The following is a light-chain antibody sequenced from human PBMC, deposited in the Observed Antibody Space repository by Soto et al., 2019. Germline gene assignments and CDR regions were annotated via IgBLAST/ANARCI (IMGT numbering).Light chain of an antibody. CDR3: AAWDDNLNAYV. Sequence: QAVVTQPPSVSGAPGQRVIISCTGSRSNIGAGYVVHWYRRLPGTAPKLLIYLGDQRASGVSDRFSGSKSGTSASLAINGLRSDDEADYYCAAWDDNLNAYVLGSGTKLTVL. CDR2: LGD. J-gene: IGLJ1*01. V-gene: IGLV1-40*01. CDR1: RSNIGAGYV.